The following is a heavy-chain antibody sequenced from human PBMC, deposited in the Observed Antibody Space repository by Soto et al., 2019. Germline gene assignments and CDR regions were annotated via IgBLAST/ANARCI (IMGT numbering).Heavy chain of an antibody. D-gene: IGHD3-3*01. CDR1: GYIFTNYA. J-gene: IGHJ4*02. CDR2: ISGYNGDTNT. Sequence: QVQLVQSGAEVRKPGASVKVSCKASGYIFTNYAISWVRQAPGQGPEWMGWISGYNGDTNTHYSQKFQGRLTMTTDMSTTTASMELRSLTSDDTAVYYCARDHDVWTGYFFDNWGQGTLVTVSS. CDR3: ARDHDVWTGYFFDN. V-gene: IGHV1-18*01.